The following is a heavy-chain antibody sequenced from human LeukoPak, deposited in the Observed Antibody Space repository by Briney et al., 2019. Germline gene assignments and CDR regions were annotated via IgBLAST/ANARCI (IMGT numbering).Heavy chain of an antibody. J-gene: IGHJ6*03. D-gene: IGHD3-10*01. CDR1: GFTFSSYS. Sequence: GGSLRLSCAASGFTFSSYSMNWVRQAPGKGLEWVSYISSSGSTIYYADSVKGRFTISRDNAKNSLYLQMNSLRAEDTAVYYCARDYYGSGSSSMDVWGKGTTVTISS. V-gene: IGHV3-48*04. CDR2: ISSSGSTI. CDR3: ARDYYGSGSSSMDV.